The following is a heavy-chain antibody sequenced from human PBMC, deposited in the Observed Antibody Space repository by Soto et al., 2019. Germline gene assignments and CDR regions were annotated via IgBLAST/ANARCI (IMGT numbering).Heavy chain of an antibody. CDR3: ARDPGYDSSGYFVDY. J-gene: IGHJ4*02. V-gene: IGHV4-61*01. Sequence: QVQLQESGPGLVKPSETLSLTCTVSGGSVSSGNYYWSWIRQPPGKGLEWIGYLYYSGRLNYNPSLSSRVTISPDTSKNQFSLRLSSVTAADTAVYYCARDPGYDSSGYFVDYWGQGILVTVSS. CDR2: LYYSGRL. D-gene: IGHD3-22*01. CDR1: GGSVSSGNYY.